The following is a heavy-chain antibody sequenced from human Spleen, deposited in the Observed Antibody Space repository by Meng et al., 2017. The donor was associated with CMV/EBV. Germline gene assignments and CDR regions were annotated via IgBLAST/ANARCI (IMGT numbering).Heavy chain of an antibody. Sequence: GRLVAAGGGFIQPGGSLRLSCAASGFTVSSKYMSWVRQAPGKGLGWVSVIYSGGSTYYAESVKGRFTISRDNSKNTLYLQMNRLRAEDTAVYYCARDLWSGSGWFDPWGQGTLVTVSS. D-gene: IGHD3-3*01. CDR3: ARDLWSGSGWFDP. V-gene: IGHV3-66*01. J-gene: IGHJ5*02. CDR1: GFTVSSKY. CDR2: IYSGGST.